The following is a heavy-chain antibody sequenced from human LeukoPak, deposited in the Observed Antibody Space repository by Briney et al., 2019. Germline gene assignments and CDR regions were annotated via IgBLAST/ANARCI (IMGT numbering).Heavy chain of an antibody. CDR2: ISAYNGNT. Sequence: GASVKVSCKASGYTFTSYGISWVRQAPGQGLEWMGWISAYNGNTNYAQKLQGRVTMTTDTSTSTAYMELRSLRSDDTAVYYCASSPPMGYYYYHYMDVWGKGTTVTVSS. J-gene: IGHJ6*03. CDR3: ASSPPMGYYYYHYMDV. V-gene: IGHV1-18*01. D-gene: IGHD3-10*01. CDR1: GYTFTSYG.